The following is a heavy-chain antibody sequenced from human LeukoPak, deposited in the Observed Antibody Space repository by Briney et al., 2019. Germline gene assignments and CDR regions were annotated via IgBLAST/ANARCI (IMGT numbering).Heavy chain of an antibody. CDR1: GFTFSSYG. CDR3: AHPPPVTV. J-gene: IGHJ4*02. Sequence: GGSLTLPCAASGFTFSSYGKHWVRHPPGKGLDWVSFLWYDGRNEYYADSVRGRFTISRDNSKNTLYLQMNSLRAEDTAVYCCAHPPPVTVRGQGTLVTVSS. V-gene: IGHV3-30*02. D-gene: IGHD4-17*01. CDR2: LWYDGRNE.